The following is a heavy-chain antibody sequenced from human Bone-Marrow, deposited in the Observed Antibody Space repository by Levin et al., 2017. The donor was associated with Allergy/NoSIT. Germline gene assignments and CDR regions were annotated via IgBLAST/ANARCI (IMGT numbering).Heavy chain of an antibody. CDR1: GGSFSGYY. CDR3: ASSQWLGGRNPTNRFFSEKALTY. V-gene: IGHV4-34*01. CDR2: INHSGST. D-gene: IGHD6-19*01. J-gene: IGHJ4*02. Sequence: SSETLSLTCAVYGGSFSGYYWSWIRQPPGKGLEWIGEINHSGSTNYNPSLKSRVTISVDTSKNQFSLKLSSVTAADTAVYYCASSQWLGGRNPTNRFFSEKALTYWGQGTLVTVSS.